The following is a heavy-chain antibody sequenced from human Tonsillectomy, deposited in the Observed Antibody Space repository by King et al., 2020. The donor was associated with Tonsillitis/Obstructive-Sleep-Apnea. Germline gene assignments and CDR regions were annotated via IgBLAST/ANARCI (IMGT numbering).Heavy chain of an antibody. J-gene: IGHJ6*03. CDR3: ARRYCSSTSCYRGGYYYYYMDV. Sequence: QLVQSGAEVKKPGESLRISCKGSGYSFTSYWISWVRQMPGKGLEWMGRIDPSDSYTNYSPSFQGHVTISADKSISTAYLQWSSLKASDTAMYYCARRYCSSTSCYRGGYYYYYMDVWGKGTTVTVSS. V-gene: IGHV5-10-1*01. CDR1: GYSFTSYW. CDR2: IDPSDSYT. D-gene: IGHD2-2*02.